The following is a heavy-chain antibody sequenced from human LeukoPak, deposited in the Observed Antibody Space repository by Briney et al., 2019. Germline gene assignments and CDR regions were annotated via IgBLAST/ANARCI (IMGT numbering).Heavy chain of an antibody. Sequence: ASVKVSCKASGYTFTSYYMHWVRQAPGQGLEWMGIINPSGGSTSYAQKFQGRVTMTRDTSTSTVYMELSSLRFEDTAVYYCARGGGVLVVPAASFDYWGQGTLVTVSS. D-gene: IGHD2-2*01. V-gene: IGHV1-46*01. J-gene: IGHJ4*02. CDR2: INPSGGST. CDR1: GYTFTSYY. CDR3: ARGGGVLVVPAASFDY.